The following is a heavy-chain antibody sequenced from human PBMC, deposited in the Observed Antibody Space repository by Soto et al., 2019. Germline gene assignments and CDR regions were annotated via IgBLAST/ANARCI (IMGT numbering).Heavy chain of an antibody. CDR1: GVTFSSHW. D-gene: IGHD3-16*01. CDR2: MDEDGSRR. Sequence: GGCLRLACAVSGVTFSSHWMSWVRQAPGKGMEWVANMDEDGSRRYYVDSVKGRFTISRDNSGNSLYLQMNSLRVEDTAVYYCARDVGDAWGQGTLVTVSS. V-gene: IGHV3-7*01. CDR3: ARDVGDA. J-gene: IGHJ5*02.